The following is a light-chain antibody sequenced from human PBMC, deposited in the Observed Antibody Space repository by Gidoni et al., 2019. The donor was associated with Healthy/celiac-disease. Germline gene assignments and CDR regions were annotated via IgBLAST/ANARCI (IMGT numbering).Light chain of an antibody. CDR2: GAS. Sequence: IQLTQSPSSLSASVGDRVTITCRASQGISSYLAWYQQKPGKAPKLLIYGASTLHSGVPSRFSGSGSGTDFTLTISSLQPEDFATYYCQQLNSYPLPFGGGTKVEIK. CDR1: QGISSY. J-gene: IGKJ4*01. V-gene: IGKV1-9*01. CDR3: QQLNSYPLP.